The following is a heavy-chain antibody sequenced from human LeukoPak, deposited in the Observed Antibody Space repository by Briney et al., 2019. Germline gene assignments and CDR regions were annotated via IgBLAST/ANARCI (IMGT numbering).Heavy chain of an antibody. Sequence: GGSLRLSCAASGFTLSVYWMNWVRQAPGKGLEWVANIKQDGSEKYCVDSVKGRFTISRDNAKNSLYLQMNSLRVEDTAVYYCARVSAGPYYHYMDVWGKGTTVTVSS. CDR3: ARVSAGPYYHYMDV. CDR1: GFTLSVYW. J-gene: IGHJ6*03. CDR2: IKQDGSEK. V-gene: IGHV3-7*01.